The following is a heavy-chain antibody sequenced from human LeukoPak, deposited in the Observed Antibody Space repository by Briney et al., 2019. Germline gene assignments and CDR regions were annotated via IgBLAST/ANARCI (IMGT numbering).Heavy chain of an antibody. CDR1: GASISPYY. Sequence: SETLSLTCTVSGASISPYYWSWFRQPPGKGLEWIGYIYYSGSTNYNPSLKSRVTISVDTSKNQFSLKLSSVTAADTAVYYCARALPPPGQHAFDIWGQGTMVTVSS. CDR2: IYYSGST. CDR3: ARALPPPGQHAFDI. D-gene: IGHD2-2*01. V-gene: IGHV4-59*01. J-gene: IGHJ3*02.